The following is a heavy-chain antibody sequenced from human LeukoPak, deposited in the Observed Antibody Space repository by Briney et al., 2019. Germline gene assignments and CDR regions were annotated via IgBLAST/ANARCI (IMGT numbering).Heavy chain of an antibody. CDR3: TRVWLQYFDY. Sequence: GGSLRLSCTASGFTFGDYAMSWVRQAPGKGLEWVGFIRSKTYDGTTEYAASVKGRFTISRDDSKRIAYLRMNSLKTDDTAVYYCTRVWLQYFDYWGQGTLITVSS. J-gene: IGHJ4*02. CDR2: IRSKTYDGTT. D-gene: IGHD5-24*01. V-gene: IGHV3-49*04. CDR1: GFTFGDYA.